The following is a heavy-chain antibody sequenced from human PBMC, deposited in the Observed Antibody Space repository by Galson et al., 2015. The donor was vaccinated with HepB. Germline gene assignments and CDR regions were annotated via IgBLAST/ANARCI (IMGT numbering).Heavy chain of an antibody. V-gene: IGHV4-39*01. CDR1: GDSISGSSDH. Sequence: ETLSLTCTVSGDSISGSSDHWGWIRQSPGKGLEWIGSVPYNGYTYYNPSLKSRVTISVDTSENQFSLELNSVTAADTAVYYCARHGGYSSGRYFDYWGQGTLVTVSS. CDR3: ARHGGYSSGRYFDY. J-gene: IGHJ4*02. CDR2: VPYNGYT. D-gene: IGHD6-19*01.